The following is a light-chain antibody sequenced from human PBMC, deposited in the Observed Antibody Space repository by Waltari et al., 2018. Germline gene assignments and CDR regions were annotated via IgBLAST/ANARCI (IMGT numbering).Light chain of an antibody. J-gene: IGKJ4*01. CDR3: QQGVSYPLT. CDR1: PVINNY. Sequence: DIQMSQSPSSLSASVGDRVTITCRASPVINNYLNWYQQHPGKTPTLLIYYTSTLANWVPSRFSGSGSGTEFTLTVSSLQPEDFATYYCQQGVSYPLTFGGGTKVEIK. V-gene: IGKV1-17*01. CDR2: YTS.